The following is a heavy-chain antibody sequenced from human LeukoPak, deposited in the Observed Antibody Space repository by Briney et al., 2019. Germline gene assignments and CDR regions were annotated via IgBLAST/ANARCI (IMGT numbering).Heavy chain of an antibody. Sequence: PSETLSLTCTVSSGSIINSNYYWGWIRQPPGKGLEWIGSIFYRGSTDYNPSLKSRVTISVDTSKNQFSLKLNSVTAADTAVYFCARYYGSGRDSDHWGQGTLVTVSS. J-gene: IGHJ5*02. CDR2: IFYRGST. D-gene: IGHD3-10*01. V-gene: IGHV4-39*01. CDR1: SGSIINSNYY. CDR3: ARYYGSGRDSDH.